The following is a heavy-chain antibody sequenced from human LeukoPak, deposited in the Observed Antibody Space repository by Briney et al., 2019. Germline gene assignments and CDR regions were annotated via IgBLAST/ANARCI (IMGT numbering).Heavy chain of an antibody. CDR1: GGSFSGSY. D-gene: IGHD3-22*01. V-gene: IGHV4-34*01. Sequence: PSETLSLTCGVYGGSFSGSYWNWIRQPPGKGLEWIGEVIHDGNTNYNPSLKSRVTISVDTSKNQFSLKLTSVTAADTAVYYCARGPYYFDSAGYDYWGQGTRVTVSS. CDR3: ARGPYYFDSAGYDY. J-gene: IGHJ4*02. CDR2: VIHDGNT.